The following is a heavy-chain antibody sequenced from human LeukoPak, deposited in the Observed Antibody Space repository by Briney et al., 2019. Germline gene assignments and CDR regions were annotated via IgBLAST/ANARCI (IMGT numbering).Heavy chain of an antibody. CDR1: GGTFSSYA. CDR3: ARLGVAATGLLVDY. CDR2: IIPILGIA. Sequence: RASVKVSCKASGGTFSSYANSWVRQAPGQGLEWMGRIIPILGIANYAQKFQGRVTITADKSTSTAYMELSSLRSEDTAVYYCARLGVAATGLLVDYWGQGTLVTVSS. D-gene: IGHD2-15*01. J-gene: IGHJ4*02. V-gene: IGHV1-69*04.